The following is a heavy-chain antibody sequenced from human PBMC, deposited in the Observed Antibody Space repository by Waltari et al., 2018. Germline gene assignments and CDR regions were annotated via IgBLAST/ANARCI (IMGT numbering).Heavy chain of an antibody. CDR2: IYHSGST. CDR1: GYSISSGYY. V-gene: IGHV4-38-2*01. J-gene: IGHJ4*02. CDR3: ARVSRNYFDY. Sequence: QVQLQEPGPGLVKPSETLSLTCAVSGYSISSGYYWGWIRQPPGKGLEWIGSIYHSGSTYYNPSLKSRVTISVDTSKNQFSLKLSSVTAADTAVYYCARVSRNYFDYWGQGTLVTVSS.